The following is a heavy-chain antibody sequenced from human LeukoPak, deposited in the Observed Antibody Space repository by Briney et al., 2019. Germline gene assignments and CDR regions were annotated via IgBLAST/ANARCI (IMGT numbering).Heavy chain of an antibody. CDR2: ISSSGTI. CDR3: ARELFNYDFWL. Sequence: GGSLTLSCAASGFIFSRYNMNWVRQAPGKALEWVSYISSSGTIYYADSVKGRFTISRDNAKNSLYLQMNSLRAEDTAVYYCARELFNYDFWLWGQGTLVTVSS. CDR1: GFIFSRYN. D-gene: IGHD3-3*01. J-gene: IGHJ4*02. V-gene: IGHV3-48*01.